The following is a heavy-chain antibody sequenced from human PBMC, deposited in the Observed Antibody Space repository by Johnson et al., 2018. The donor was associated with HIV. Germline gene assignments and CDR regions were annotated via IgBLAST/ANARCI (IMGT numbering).Heavy chain of an antibody. CDR2: IDTDGSST. CDR3: ARAAYYYDTSGYYGAFDI. D-gene: IGHD3-22*01. V-gene: IGHV3-74*02. Sequence: VLLVESGGGLVQPGGSLRLSCAASGFTFSSYWMHWVRQAPGKGLVWVSRIDTDGSSTRYADSVKGRFTISRDNAKNTLYLQMNSLRAEDTAVYYCARAAYYYDTSGYYGAFDIWGQGTMVTVSS. CDR1: GFTFSSYW. J-gene: IGHJ3*02.